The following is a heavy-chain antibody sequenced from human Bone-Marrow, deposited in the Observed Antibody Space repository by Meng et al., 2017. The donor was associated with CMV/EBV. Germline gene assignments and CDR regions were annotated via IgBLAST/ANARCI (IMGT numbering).Heavy chain of an antibody. Sequence: SVKVSCKASGGTFSSYAISWVRQAPGQGLEWMGGIIPIFGTANYAQKFQGRVTITTDESTSTAYMEPSSLRSEDTAVYYCARGQDIVVVPAAMGWFDPWGQGTLVTFSS. CDR3: ARGQDIVVVPAAMGWFDP. V-gene: IGHV1-69*05. D-gene: IGHD2-2*01. J-gene: IGHJ5*02. CDR1: GGTFSSYA. CDR2: IIPIFGTA.